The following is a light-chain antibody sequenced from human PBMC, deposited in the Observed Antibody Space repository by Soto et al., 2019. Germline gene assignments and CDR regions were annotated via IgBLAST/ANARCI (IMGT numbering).Light chain of an antibody. CDR1: RSVSSD. CDR3: QQYSDWPPLT. V-gene: IGKV3-15*01. J-gene: IGKJ4*01. Sequence: ELVMTQSPATLSVSPGERATLSCRASRSVSSDLAWYQQKPGQAPRLLIYGVSTRATGVPARFSGSGSGTDCTITISSLQSEDFAVYYCQQYSDWPPLTFGGGTKVEIK. CDR2: GVS.